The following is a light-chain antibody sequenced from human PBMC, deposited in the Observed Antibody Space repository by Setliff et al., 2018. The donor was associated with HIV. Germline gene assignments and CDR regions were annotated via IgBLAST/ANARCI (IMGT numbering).Light chain of an antibody. J-gene: IGLJ1*01. V-gene: IGLV2-23*02. CDR2: DVT. CDR1: SSDVGGYNY. CDR3: CSYAGSSTPYV. Sequence: LAQPDSVSGSPGQSITISCTGTSSDVGGYNYVSWYQQHPGKAPKLMIYDVTKRPSGVSNRFSGSKSGNTASLTISGLQAEDEADYYCCSYAGSSTPYVFGTGTKSPS.